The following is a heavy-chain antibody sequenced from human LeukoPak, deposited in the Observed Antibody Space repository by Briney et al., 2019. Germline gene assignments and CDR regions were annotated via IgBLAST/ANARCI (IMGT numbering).Heavy chain of an antibody. CDR3: ARDLEWSGYPYGMDV. CDR1: GGTFSSYA. Sequence: GASVKVSCKASGGTFSSYAISWVRQAPGQGLEWMGRIIPILGIANYAQKFQGRVTITADKSTSTAYMELSSLRSEDTAVYYCARDLEWSGYPYGMDVWGQGTTVTVSS. CDR2: IIPILGIA. D-gene: IGHD3-3*01. V-gene: IGHV1-69*04. J-gene: IGHJ6*02.